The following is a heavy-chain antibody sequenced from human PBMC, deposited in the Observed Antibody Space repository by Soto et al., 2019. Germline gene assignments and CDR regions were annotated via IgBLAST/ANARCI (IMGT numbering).Heavy chain of an antibody. D-gene: IGHD1-26*01. J-gene: IGHJ6*02. V-gene: IGHV4-30-4*01. CDR2: IYYSGST. CDR3: ARAVGYSQYAMDV. CDR1: GGSLSSGDYY. Sequence: PSETLSLTCTVSGGSLSSGDYYWSWIREPPGKGLEWIGYIYYSGSTYYNLSLKSRVTISVDTSKNQFSLKLSSLTAADTAVYYCARAVGYSQYAMDVWGQGTTVTVSS.